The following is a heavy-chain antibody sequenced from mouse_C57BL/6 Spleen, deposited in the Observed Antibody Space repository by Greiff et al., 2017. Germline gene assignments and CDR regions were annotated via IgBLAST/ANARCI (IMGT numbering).Heavy chain of an antibody. CDR3: AREGYYAMDY. V-gene: IGHV1-63*01. CDR2: IYPGGGYT. CDR1: GYTFTNYW. Sequence: LVESGAELVRPGTSVKMSCKASGYTFTNYWIGWAKQRPGHGLEWIGDIYPGGGYTNYNEKFKGKATLTADKSSSTAYMQFSSLTSEDSAIYYCAREGYYAMDYWGQGTSVTVSS. J-gene: IGHJ4*01.